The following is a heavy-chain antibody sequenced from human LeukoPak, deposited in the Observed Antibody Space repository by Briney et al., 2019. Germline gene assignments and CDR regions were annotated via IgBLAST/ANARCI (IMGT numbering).Heavy chain of an antibody. CDR3: ARVDSGYENY. CDR2: IKEDGSET. D-gene: IGHD5-12*01. V-gene: IGHV3-7*01. CDR1: GFIFKKYW. Sequence: GGSLRLSCAASGFIFKKYWMNWVRQVPGKGLECLANIKEDGSETYYADSVKGRFTISRDNAKNTLYLQMNSLRAEDTAVYYCARVDSGYENYWGQGTLVTVSS. J-gene: IGHJ4*02.